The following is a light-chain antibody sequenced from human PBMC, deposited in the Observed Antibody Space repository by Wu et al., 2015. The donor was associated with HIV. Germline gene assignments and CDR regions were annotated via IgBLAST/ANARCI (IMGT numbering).Light chain of an antibody. J-gene: IGKJ2*01. CDR1: QTFNSF. Sequence: EIVLTQSPVTLSLSPGERATFSCRASQTFNSFLAWYQQEPGQSPRLLIYGASKRATGIPARFSGSGSGTDFTLTISSLEPEDFAVYYCQQYNNWPPMYTFGQGTKLEIK. CDR2: GAS. V-gene: IGKV3-11*01. CDR3: QQYNNWPPMYT.